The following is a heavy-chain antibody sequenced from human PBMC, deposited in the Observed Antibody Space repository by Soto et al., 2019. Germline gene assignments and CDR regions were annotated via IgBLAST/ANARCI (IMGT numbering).Heavy chain of an antibody. J-gene: IGHJ4*02. CDR1: GGSISSGGYY. CDR2: IYYSGST. CDR3: ARESEGDDILTGYSYRSFDY. V-gene: IGHV4-31*03. D-gene: IGHD3-9*01. Sequence: QVQLQESGPGLVKPSQTLSLTCTVSGGSISSGGYYWSWIRQHPGKGLEWIGYIYYSGSTYYNPSLKSRVNISVDTSKDQFSLKLSSVSAADTAVYYCARESEGDDILTGYSYRSFDYWGQGTLVTVSS.